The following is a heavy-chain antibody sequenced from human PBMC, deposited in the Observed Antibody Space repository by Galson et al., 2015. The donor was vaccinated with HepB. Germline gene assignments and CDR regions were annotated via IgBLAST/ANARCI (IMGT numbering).Heavy chain of an antibody. J-gene: IGHJ2*01. D-gene: IGHD3-22*01. CDR3: AKDGDVVITPWDWYFDL. CDR1: GFTFSSYG. Sequence: SLRLSCAASGFTFSSYGMHWVRQAPGKRLEWVAVISYDGSNKYYADSVKGRFTISRDNSKNTLYLQMNSLRAEDTAVYYCAKDGDVVITPWDWYFDLWGRGTLVTVSS. V-gene: IGHV3-30*18. CDR2: ISYDGSNK.